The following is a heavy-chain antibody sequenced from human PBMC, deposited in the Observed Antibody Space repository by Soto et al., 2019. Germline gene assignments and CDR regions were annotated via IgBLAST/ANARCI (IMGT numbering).Heavy chain of an antibody. CDR1: GFTFSSYS. Sequence: EVQLVESGGGLVQPGGSLRLSCAASGFTFSSYSMNWVRQAPGKGLEWVSYISSSSSTIYYADSVKGRFTISRDNAKNSLYLQMNSLRDEDTAVYYCVSRRNSSSSLSRAFDIWGQGTMVTVSS. CDR3: VSRRNSSSSLSRAFDI. V-gene: IGHV3-48*02. J-gene: IGHJ3*02. CDR2: ISSSSSTI. D-gene: IGHD6-6*01.